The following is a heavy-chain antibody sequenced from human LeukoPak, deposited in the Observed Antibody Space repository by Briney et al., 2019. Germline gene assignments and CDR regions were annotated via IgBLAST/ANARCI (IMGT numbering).Heavy chain of an antibody. Sequence: PGRSLRLSCAASGFTFSSYGMHWVRQAPGKGLEWVAVISYDGSNKYYADSVKGRFTISRDNSKNTLYLQMNSLRAEDTAVYYCAKHKEGAVDIWGQGTMVTVSS. D-gene: IGHD1-26*01. CDR2: ISYDGSNK. CDR1: GFTFSSYG. CDR3: AKHKEGAVDI. V-gene: IGHV3-30*18. J-gene: IGHJ3*02.